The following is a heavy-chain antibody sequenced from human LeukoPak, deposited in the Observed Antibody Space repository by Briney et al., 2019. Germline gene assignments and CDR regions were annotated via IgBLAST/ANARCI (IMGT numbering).Heavy chain of an antibody. V-gene: IGHV1-18*01. J-gene: IGHJ5*02. CDR3: ARVGSGWYDP. D-gene: IGHD6-19*01. CDR1: GNTFTSYG. Sequence: GASVKVSCKASGNTFTSYGISWVRQAPGQGLEWMGWISPYNGNTNYAQRLQGRVTMTTDTSTSTVYMELSSLRSEDTAVYYCARVGSGWYDPWGQGTLVTVSS. CDR2: ISPYNGNT.